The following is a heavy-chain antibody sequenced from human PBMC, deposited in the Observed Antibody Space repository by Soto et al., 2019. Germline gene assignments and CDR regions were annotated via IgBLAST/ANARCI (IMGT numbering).Heavy chain of an antibody. Sequence: SETLSLTCTVSGGSISSGGYYWSWIRQHPGKGLEWIGYIYRSGSTYYNPSLKSRVTISVDTTKNQFSLHLSPVTAADTAVFYCARTIRRDTGSYYFDYWGQGTLVTVSS. D-gene: IGHD1-26*01. CDR2: IYRSGST. V-gene: IGHV4-31*03. J-gene: IGHJ4*02. CDR3: ARTIRRDTGSYYFDY. CDR1: GGSISSGGYY.